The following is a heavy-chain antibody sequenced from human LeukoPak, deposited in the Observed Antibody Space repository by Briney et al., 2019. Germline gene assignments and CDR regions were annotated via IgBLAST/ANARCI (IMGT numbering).Heavy chain of an antibody. D-gene: IGHD5-12*01. Sequence: PGGSLRLSCAASGFTFSSYWMHWVRQAPGKGLVWVSRINSDGSSTSYADSVKGRSTISRDNAKNTLYLQMNSLRAEDTAVYYCARDMRLRPYTFYYYYGMDVWGQGTTVTVS. CDR1: GFTFSSYW. V-gene: IGHV3-74*01. CDR3: ARDMRLRPYTFYYYYGMDV. CDR2: INSDGSST. J-gene: IGHJ6*02.